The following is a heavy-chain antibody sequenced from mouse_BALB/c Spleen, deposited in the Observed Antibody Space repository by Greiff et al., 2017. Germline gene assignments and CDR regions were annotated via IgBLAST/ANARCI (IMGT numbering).Heavy chain of an antibody. CDR3: ARADGYYQGSWFLT. J-gene: IGHJ3*01. CDR1: GFSLTGYG. CDR2: IWGDGST. V-gene: IGHV2-6-7*01. Sequence: VQLQQSGPGLVAPSQSLSITCTVSGFSLTGYGVNWVRQPPGKGLEWLGMIWGDGSTDYNSALKSRLSISKDNSKSQVFLKMNSLQTDDTARYYCARADGYYQGSWFLTGAKGLWSLSLQ. D-gene: IGHD2-3*01.